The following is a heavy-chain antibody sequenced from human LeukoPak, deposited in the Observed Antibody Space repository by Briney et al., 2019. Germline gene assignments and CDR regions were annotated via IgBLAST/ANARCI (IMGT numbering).Heavy chain of an antibody. CDR1: GFSFSNSW. Sequence: GGSLRLSCAASGFSFSNSWMSWVRQAPGKGLEWVANIKQDGSEKSYVDSVKGRFTISRDNARNSLFLQMNSLRAEDTAVYYCARDPAAHNWFDPWGQGTLVTVSS. J-gene: IGHJ5*02. D-gene: IGHD6-13*01. CDR3: ARDPAAHNWFDP. V-gene: IGHV3-7*01. CDR2: IKQDGSEK.